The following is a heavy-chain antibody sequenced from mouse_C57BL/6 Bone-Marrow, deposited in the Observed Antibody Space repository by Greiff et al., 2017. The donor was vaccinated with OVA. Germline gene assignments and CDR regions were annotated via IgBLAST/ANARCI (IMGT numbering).Heavy chain of an antibody. J-gene: IGHJ4*01. V-gene: IGHV5-4*03. CDR3: ARGLVYYYAMDY. CDR1: GFTFSSYA. CDR2: ISDGGSYT. Sequence: EVMLVESGGGLVKPGGSLKLSCAASGFTFSSYAMSWVRQTPEKRLEWVATISDGGSYTYYPDNVKGRFTISRDNAKNNLYLQMSHLKSEDTAMYYCARGLVYYYAMDYWGQGTSVTVSS.